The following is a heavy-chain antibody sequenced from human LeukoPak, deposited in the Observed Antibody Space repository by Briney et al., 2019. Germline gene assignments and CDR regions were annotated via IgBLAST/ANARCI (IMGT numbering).Heavy chain of an antibody. CDR2: INTNTGNP. CDR1: GYTFTSYY. J-gene: IGHJ6*03. Sequence: ASVKVSCKASGYTFTSYYMHWVRQAPGQGLEWMGCINTNTGNPTYAQGFTGRFAFSLDTSVSTAYLQISSLKAEDTAVYYCARALNPTDYYYYCMDVWGKGTTVTVSS. V-gene: IGHV7-4-1*02. CDR3: ARALNPTDYYYYCMDV.